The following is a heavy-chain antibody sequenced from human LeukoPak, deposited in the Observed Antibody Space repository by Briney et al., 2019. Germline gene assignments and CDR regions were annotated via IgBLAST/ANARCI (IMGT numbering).Heavy chain of an antibody. Sequence: TGGSLRLSCAASGFTFSSYEMNWVRQAPGKGLEWVSYISSSGSTIYYADSVKGRFTISRGNAKNSLYLQMNSLRAEDTAVYYCARDRGGEYVDYWGQGTLVTVSS. D-gene: IGHD3-16*01. V-gene: IGHV3-48*03. CDR3: ARDRGGEYVDY. J-gene: IGHJ4*02. CDR2: ISSSGSTI. CDR1: GFTFSSYE.